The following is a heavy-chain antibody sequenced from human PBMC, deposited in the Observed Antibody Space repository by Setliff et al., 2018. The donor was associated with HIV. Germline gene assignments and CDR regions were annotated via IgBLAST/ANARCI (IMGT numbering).Heavy chain of an antibody. CDR3: ARGRFVGFDY. D-gene: IGHD3-16*02. V-gene: IGHV4-61*02. CDR2: IYTSGST. Sequence: SETLSLTCTVADGSISTGSYYWSWVRQPAGRGLEWIGRIYTSGSTHYNPSLKSRVTMSVDTSKNQFSLNLTSVTAADTAVYYCARGRFVGFDYWGQGTLVTVSS. CDR1: DGSISTGSYY. J-gene: IGHJ4*02.